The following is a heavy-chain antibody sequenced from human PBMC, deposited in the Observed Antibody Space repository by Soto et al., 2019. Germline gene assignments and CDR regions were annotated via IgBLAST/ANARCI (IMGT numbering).Heavy chain of an antibody. CDR1: GYTFTSYD. CDR2: MNPNSGNT. D-gene: IGHD3-22*01. V-gene: IGHV1-8*01. CDR3: ARGGTESTMIVVVMNY. J-gene: IGHJ4*02. Sequence: GASVKVSCKASGYTFTSYDINWVRQATGQGLEWMGWMNPNSGNTGYAQKFQGRVTMTRNTSISTAYMELSSLRSEDTAVYYCARGGTESTMIVVVMNYWGQGTLVTVSS.